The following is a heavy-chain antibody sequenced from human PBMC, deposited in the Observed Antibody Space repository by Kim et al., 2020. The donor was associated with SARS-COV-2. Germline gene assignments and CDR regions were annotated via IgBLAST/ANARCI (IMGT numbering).Heavy chain of an antibody. D-gene: IGHD3-16*01. J-gene: IGHJ4*02. Sequence: YADHVKGRFTITRDTARASLYRQMNSLRDEDTAVYYCAGDEGDRYGGDYWGQGTLVTVSS. V-gene: IGHV3-48*02. CDR3: AGDEGDRYGGDY.